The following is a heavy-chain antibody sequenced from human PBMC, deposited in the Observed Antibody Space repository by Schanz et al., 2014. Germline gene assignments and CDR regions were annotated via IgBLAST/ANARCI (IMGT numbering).Heavy chain of an antibody. V-gene: IGHV4-59*08. CDR1: GGDIGNYY. CDR3: AKFLYDDPS. D-gene: IGHD3-3*01. CDR2: IHQSGGT. J-gene: IGHJ5*02. Sequence: QVQLQESGPGLVKPSETLSLTCSVSGGDIGNYYWSWIRQPPGKGLEWIGYIHQSGGTNYNPSLKSQVTILFDPSKNQFPRRRTSLTAADTAVYYCAKFLYDDPSWGQGTLVTVSS.